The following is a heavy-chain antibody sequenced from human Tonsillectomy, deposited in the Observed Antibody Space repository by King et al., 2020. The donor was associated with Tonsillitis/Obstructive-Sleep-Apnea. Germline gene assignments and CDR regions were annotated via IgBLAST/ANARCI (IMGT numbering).Heavy chain of an antibody. V-gene: IGHV2-5*02. CDR1: GFSLSTSGVG. CDR2: IYWDDDK. J-gene: IGHJ3*02. D-gene: IGHD3-22*01. CDR3: AQWLDAFDI. Sequence: ITLKESGPTLVKPTQTLTLTCTFSGFSLSTSGVGVGWIRQPPGKALEWLALIYWDDDKRYSPSLKSRLTITKDTSKNQVVLRMTKMDPVDTATYYCAQWLDAFDIWGQGTMVTVSS.